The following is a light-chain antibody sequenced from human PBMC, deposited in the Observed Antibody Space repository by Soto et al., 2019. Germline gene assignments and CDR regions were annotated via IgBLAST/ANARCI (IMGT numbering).Light chain of an antibody. Sequence: EIVLTQSPGTLSLSPGERATLSCRASKTVSSTYLTWYQQKPGQAPRLLIYSASSRATGIPDRFSGRESGTDFTLTISRLEPEDFAVYYCQVYRSSLYTFGQGTKLELK. CDR2: SAS. J-gene: IGKJ2*01. V-gene: IGKV3-20*01. CDR1: KTVSSTY. CDR3: QVYRSSLYT.